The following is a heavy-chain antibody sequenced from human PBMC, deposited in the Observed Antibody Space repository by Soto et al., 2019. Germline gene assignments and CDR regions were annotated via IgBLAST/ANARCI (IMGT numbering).Heavy chain of an antibody. CDR2: MNPNSGNT. D-gene: IGHD4-17*01. V-gene: IGHV1-8*01. J-gene: IGHJ4*02. CDR1: GCTFTSYD. CDR3: ARDPYDYGDHDDYFDY. Sequence: ASVKVSCKASGCTFTSYDINWVRQATGQGLEWMGWMNPNSGNTGYAQKFQGRVTITRNTSISTVYMELSSLRPEDTAVYYCARDPYDYGDHDDYFDYWGQGTLVTVSS.